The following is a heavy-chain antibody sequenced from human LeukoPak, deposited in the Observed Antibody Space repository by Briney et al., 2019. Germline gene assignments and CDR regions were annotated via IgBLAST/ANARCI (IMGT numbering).Heavy chain of an antibody. V-gene: IGHV1-18*01. J-gene: IGHJ4*02. D-gene: IGHD2-2*01. CDR3: AREGVGYCSSTSCQPFDY. Sequence: ASVKVSCKASGYTFTSYGISWVRQAPVQGLEWMGWISAYNGNTNYAQKLQGRVTMTTDTSTSTAYMELRSLRSDDTAVYYCAREGVGYCSSTSCQPFDYWGQGTLVTVSS. CDR2: ISAYNGNT. CDR1: GYTFTSYG.